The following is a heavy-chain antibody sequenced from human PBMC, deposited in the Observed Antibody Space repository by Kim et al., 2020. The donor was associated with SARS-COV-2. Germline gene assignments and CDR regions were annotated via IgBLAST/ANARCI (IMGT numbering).Heavy chain of an antibody. V-gene: IGHV4-34*01. CDR3: ARTHTIVVATSWFDP. J-gene: IGHJ5*02. CDR2: INHSGST. Sequence: SETLSLTCAVYGGSFSGCYWSWIRQPPGKGLEWIGEINHSGSTNYNPSLKSRVTISVDTSKNQFSLKLSSVTAADTAVYYCARTHTIVVATSWFDPWGQG. D-gene: IGHD2-15*01. CDR1: GGSFSGCY.